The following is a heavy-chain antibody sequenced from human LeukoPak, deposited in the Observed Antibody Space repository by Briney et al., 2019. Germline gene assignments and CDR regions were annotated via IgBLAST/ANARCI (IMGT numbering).Heavy chain of an antibody. Sequence: GGSLRLSCAASEFTFRRYKMNWVRQAPGKGLEWVSSISSGSSYIYYADSVKGRFTISRDNAKNSLYLQMNSLRAEDTAVYYCARGGRLYSYGFGAFYISGQGTMVTVSS. CDR1: EFTFRRYK. J-gene: IGHJ3*02. D-gene: IGHD5-18*01. CDR3: ARGGRLYSYGFGAFYI. V-gene: IGHV3-21*01. CDR2: ISSGSSYI.